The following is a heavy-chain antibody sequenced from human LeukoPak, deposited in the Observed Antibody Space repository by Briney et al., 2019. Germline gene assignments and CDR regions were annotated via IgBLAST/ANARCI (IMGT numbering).Heavy chain of an antibody. V-gene: IGHV4-59*01. CDR3: ARGRDDYVWGSYRQKNWYFDL. Sequence: SETLSLTCIVSGGSIRSYYWSWLRQPPGKGLEWIGYIYDSGTTNYNPSLKSRVTISLDTSKNQFSLKLSSVTAADTAVYYCARGRDDYVWGSYRQKNWYFDLWGRGTVVTVSS. D-gene: IGHD3-16*02. J-gene: IGHJ2*01. CDR1: GGSIRSYY. CDR2: IYDSGTT.